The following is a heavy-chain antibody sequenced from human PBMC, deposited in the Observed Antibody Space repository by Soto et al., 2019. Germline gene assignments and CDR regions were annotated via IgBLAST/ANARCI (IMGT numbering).Heavy chain of an antibody. CDR1: GDTFSFYS. D-gene: IGHD3-10*01. V-gene: IGHV1-69*04. CDR3: ATSYGSGYRAFDY. Sequence: QVQLVQSGAEVKRPGSSVKVSCKASGDTFSFYSINWVRQAPGLGLEWMGRVNPILSMSNYAPRFQGRVTMTADKSTSTAYMELSGLRSEDTAMYYCATSYGSGYRAFDYWGQGALVTVSS. CDR2: VNPILSMS. J-gene: IGHJ4*02.